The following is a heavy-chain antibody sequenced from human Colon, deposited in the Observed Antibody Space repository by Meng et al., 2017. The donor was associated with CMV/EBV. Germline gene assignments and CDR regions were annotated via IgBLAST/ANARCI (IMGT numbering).Heavy chain of an antibody. V-gene: IGHV3-23*01. CDR2: ISGSGGST. D-gene: IGHD3-3*02. Sequence: GESLKISCEVSGLSLSYYAMSWVRQAPGKGLEWVSAISGSGGSTYYADSVKGRFTISRDNSKNTLYLQMNSLRAEDTAVYYCARCTSSIDAFDIWGQGTMVTVSS. CDR3: ARCTSSIDAFDI. J-gene: IGHJ3*02. CDR1: GLSLSYYA.